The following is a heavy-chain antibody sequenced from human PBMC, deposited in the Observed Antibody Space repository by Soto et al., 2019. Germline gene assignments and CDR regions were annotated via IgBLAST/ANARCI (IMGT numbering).Heavy chain of an antibody. CDR2: IKSKTDGGTT. CDR1: GFSCSTYG. CDR3: TTDPVTMIVVVPSSG. J-gene: IGHJ4*02. D-gene: IGHD3-22*01. V-gene: IGHV3-15*07. Sequence: GGSLRLSCAASGFSCSTYGMHWVRQAPGEGLEWVGRIKSKTDGGTTDYAAPVKGRFTISRDDSKNTLYLQMNSLKTEDTAVYYCTTDPVTMIVVVPSSGWGQGTLVTVSS.